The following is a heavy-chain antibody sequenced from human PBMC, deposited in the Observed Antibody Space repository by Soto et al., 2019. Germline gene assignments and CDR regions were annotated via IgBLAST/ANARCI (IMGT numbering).Heavy chain of an antibody. D-gene: IGHD3-22*01. CDR3: ATDQVIVQSV. V-gene: IGHV3-33*01. J-gene: IGHJ6*02. CDR1: GFHFRIYG. CDR2: IWSDGSSK. Sequence: GGSLRLSCAAPGFHFRIYGMHWVRQAPGKGLEWVAVIWSDGSSKYYADYVKGRFTISRDNSNNTLLLQMDSLRAEDTAVYYCATDQVIVQSVWGQGIRVTVSS.